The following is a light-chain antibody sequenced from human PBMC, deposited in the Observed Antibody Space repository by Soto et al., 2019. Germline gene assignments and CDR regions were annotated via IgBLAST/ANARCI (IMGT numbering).Light chain of an antibody. CDR3: QKLDNYPLT. J-gene: IGKJ5*01. CDR1: QGISSS. V-gene: IGKV1-9*01. Sequence: IHFTKSPSLLSAFASDRVTITCRASQGISSSLAWYQQKPGEAPKLLIYAASTLQSGVPPRFSGSGSGTEFTLTISSLQPEDFASYYCQKLDNYPLTFGQGTRVEIK. CDR2: AAS.